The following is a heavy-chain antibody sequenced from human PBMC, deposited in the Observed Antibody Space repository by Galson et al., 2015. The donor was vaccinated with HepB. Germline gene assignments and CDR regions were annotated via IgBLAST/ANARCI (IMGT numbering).Heavy chain of an antibody. CDR2: IKQDGSEK. D-gene: IGHD2-2*01. CDR1: GFTFSSYW. CDR3: AKDRVRGGYYYYYGMDV. Sequence: SLRLSCAASGFTFSSYWMSWVRQAPGKGLEWVANIKQDGSEKYYVDSVKGRFTISRDNSKNTLYLQMNSLRAEDTAVYYCAKDRVRGGYYYYYGMDVWGQGTTVTVSS. J-gene: IGHJ6*02. V-gene: IGHV3-7*03.